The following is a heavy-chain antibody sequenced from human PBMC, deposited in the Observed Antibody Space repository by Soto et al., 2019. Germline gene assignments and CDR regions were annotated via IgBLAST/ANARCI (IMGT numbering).Heavy chain of an antibody. J-gene: IGHJ4*02. V-gene: IGHV5-10-1*01. CDR1: GWSFTSYW. D-gene: IGHD3-10*01. CDR2: IDPSDSYT. Sequence: GESLKISCKGSGWSFTSYWISWVRQMPGKGLEWMGRIDPSDSYTKYWPSFQGHVTISADKSTSTAYLQWSSLKASDTAMYYCARSWYYYGSGGLDYWGQGTLVTVSS. CDR3: ARSWYYYGSGGLDY.